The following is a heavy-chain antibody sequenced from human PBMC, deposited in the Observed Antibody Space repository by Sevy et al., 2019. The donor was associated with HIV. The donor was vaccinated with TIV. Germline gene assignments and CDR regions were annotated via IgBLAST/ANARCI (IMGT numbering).Heavy chain of an antibody. CDR1: GGSISSGGYY. CDR3: ARDHEEGDSSGQTTDAFDI. J-gene: IGHJ3*02. V-gene: IGHV4-31*03. D-gene: IGHD3-22*01. Sequence: PSETLSLTCTVSGGSISSGGYYWSWIRQHPGKGLEWIGYIYYSGSTYYNPSLKSRVTISVDTSKNQFSLKLSSVTAADTAVYYCARDHEEGDSSGQTTDAFDIWGQGTMVIVSS. CDR2: IYYSGST.